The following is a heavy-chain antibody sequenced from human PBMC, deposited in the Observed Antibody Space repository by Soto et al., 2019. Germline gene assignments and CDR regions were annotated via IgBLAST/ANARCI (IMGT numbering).Heavy chain of an antibody. V-gene: IGHV3-33*07. CDR3: ARGALNNYYYYGMDI. CDR1: GFTFSSYG. J-gene: IGHJ6*02. CDR2: IWYDGSDK. D-gene: IGHD2-8*01. Sequence: QVQLVESGGSVVQPGRSPRLSCAASGFTFSSYGMYWVRQAPGKGLEWVAVIWYDGSDKYYADSVKGRFTISRDNSKNTLYLQMNNLRVEDTAVYYCARGALNNYYYYGMDIWGQGTTVTVSS.